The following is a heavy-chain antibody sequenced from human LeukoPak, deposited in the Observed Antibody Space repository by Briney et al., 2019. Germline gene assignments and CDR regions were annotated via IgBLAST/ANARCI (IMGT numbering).Heavy chain of an antibody. Sequence: GGSLRLSCAASGFTFSSYSMNWVRQAPGKGLEWVSYIRNSGSTIYYADSVKGRFTISRDNGKNSLYLQMNSLRADDTAVYYCARDLGIAAAGPHFDIWGLGTMVTVSS. CDR3: ARDLGIAAAGPHFDI. CDR2: IRNSGSTI. CDR1: GFTFSSYS. J-gene: IGHJ3*02. V-gene: IGHV3-48*01. D-gene: IGHD6-13*01.